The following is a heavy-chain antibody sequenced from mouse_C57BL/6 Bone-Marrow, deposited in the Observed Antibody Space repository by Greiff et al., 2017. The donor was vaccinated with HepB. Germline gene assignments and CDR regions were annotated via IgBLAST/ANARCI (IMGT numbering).Heavy chain of an antibody. J-gene: IGHJ3*01. Sequence: ESGPGLVKPSQSLSLTCSVTGYSITSGYYWNWIRQFPGNKLEWMGYISYDGSNNYNPSLKNRISITRDTSKNQFFLKLNAVTTEDTATYYCARGYYSNYGGFAYWGQGTLVTVSA. D-gene: IGHD2-5*01. CDR3: ARGYYSNYGGFAY. CDR1: GYSITSGYY. V-gene: IGHV3-6*01. CDR2: ISYDGSN.